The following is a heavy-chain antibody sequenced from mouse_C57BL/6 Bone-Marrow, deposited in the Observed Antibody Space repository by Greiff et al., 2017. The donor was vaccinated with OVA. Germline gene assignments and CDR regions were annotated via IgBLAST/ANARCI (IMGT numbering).Heavy chain of an antibody. CDR3: ALIPYYAMDY. Sequence: QVQLQQPGAELVKPGASVKLSCKASGYTFTSYWMHWVKQRPGQGLEWIGMIHPNSGSTNYNEKFKSKATLTVDKSSSTAYMQLSSLTSEDYAVYYCALIPYYAMDYWGQGTSVTVSS. J-gene: IGHJ4*01. CDR2: IHPNSGST. CDR1: GYTFTSYW. V-gene: IGHV1-64*01.